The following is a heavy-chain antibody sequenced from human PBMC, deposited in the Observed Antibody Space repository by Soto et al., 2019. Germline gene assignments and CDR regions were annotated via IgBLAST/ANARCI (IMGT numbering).Heavy chain of an antibody. Sequence: SETLSLTCTVSGGSISSGDYYWSWIRQPPGKGLEWIGYIYYSGSTYYNPSLKSRVTISVDTSKNQFSLKLSSVTAADTAVYYCARDNTAMDLDYWGQGTLVTVSS. J-gene: IGHJ4*02. CDR3: ARDNTAMDLDY. CDR2: IYYSGST. D-gene: IGHD5-18*01. V-gene: IGHV4-30-4*01. CDR1: GGSISSGDYY.